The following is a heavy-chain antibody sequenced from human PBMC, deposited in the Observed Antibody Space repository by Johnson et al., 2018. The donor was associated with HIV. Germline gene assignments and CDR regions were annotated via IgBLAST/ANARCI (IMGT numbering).Heavy chain of an antibody. Sequence: VQLVESGGGVVQPGRSLRLSCAASGFTFSTYGMHWVRQAPGKGLEWVEVISHDGSNKYYVDSVKGRFTISRDNSKNTLYLQMNSLRAEDTAVYYCARLGIAAARGDVDIWGQGTMVTVSS. CDR2: ISHDGSNK. J-gene: IGHJ3*02. CDR1: GFTFSTYG. V-gene: IGHV3-30*03. D-gene: IGHD6-13*01. CDR3: ARLGIAAARGDVDI.